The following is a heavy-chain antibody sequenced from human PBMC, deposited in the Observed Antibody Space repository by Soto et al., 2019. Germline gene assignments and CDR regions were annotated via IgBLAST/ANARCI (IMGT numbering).Heavy chain of an antibody. CDR2: IWHYGSDK. J-gene: IGHJ4*01. D-gene: IGHD3-10*01. CDR1: GFTFSSYG. Sequence: WGSRRLSCVASGFTFSSYGMHWVRQAPGKGLEWVAIIWHYGSDKYYGDSVKGRFTISRENSKNTLYLQMNTLRAEDTAVYYCAYGNVSYDCDDWGHGTLVNVSS. V-gene: IGHV3-33*01. CDR3: AYGNVSYDCDD.